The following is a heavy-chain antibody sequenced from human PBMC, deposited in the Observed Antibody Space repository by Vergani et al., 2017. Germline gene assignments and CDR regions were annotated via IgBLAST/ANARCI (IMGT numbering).Heavy chain of an antibody. CDR2: IYHSGST. D-gene: IGHD3-10*01. CDR1: GYSISSGYY. J-gene: IGHJ3*02. Sequence: QVQLQESGPGLVKPSETLSLTCAVSGYSISSGYYWGWIRQTPGKGLEWIGSIYHSGSTYYNPSLKSRVTISVDTSKNQFSLKLSSVTAADTAVYYCARDRYYYGSGSYYNSDAFDIWGQGTMVTVSS. CDR3: ARDRYYYGSGSYYNSDAFDI. V-gene: IGHV4-38-2*02.